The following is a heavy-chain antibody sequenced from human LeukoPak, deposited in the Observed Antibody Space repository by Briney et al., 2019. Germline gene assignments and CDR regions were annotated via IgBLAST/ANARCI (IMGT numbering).Heavy chain of an antibody. CDR1: GYSISSGYY. Sequence: SETLSLTCAVSGYSISSGYYWGWIRQPPGKGLEWIGSIYHSGSTYYNPSLKSRVTISVDTSKNQFSLKLSSVTAADTAVYYCARAAGGYGINWFDPWGQGTLVTVSS. CDR3: ARAAGGYGINWFDP. D-gene: IGHD6-13*01. J-gene: IGHJ5*02. V-gene: IGHV4-38-2*01. CDR2: IYHSGST.